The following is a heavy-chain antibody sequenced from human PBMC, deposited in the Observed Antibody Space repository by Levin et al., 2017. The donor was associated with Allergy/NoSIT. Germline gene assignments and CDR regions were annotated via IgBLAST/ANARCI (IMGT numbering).Heavy chain of an antibody. J-gene: IGHJ5*02. CDR3: SRGRSAAGTWFAP. CDR1: GGSIHSADYY. Sequence: SQTLSLTCTVSGGSIHSADYYWSWIRQAPGKGLEWVGYISYRGATYYNPSLKSRVSISIDTSKNQFSLELTSLTPADTAMYFCSRGRSAAGTWFAPWGQGTLVTVSS. V-gene: IGHV4-30-4*01. CDR2: ISYRGAT. D-gene: IGHD6-13*01.